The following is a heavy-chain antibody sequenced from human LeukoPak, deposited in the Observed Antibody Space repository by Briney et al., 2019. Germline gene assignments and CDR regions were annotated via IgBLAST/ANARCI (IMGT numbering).Heavy chain of an antibody. Sequence: PGGSLRLSCAASGFTFSSYGMHWVRQAPGKGLEWVAFIRYDGSNKYYADSVKGRFTISRDNSKNTLYLQMNSLRAEDTSVYYCAKDRYFSSSARQSIDYWGQGTLVTVSS. J-gene: IGHJ4*02. CDR2: IRYDGSNK. D-gene: IGHD6-25*01. CDR3: AKDRYFSSSARQSIDY. CDR1: GFTFSSYG. V-gene: IGHV3-30*02.